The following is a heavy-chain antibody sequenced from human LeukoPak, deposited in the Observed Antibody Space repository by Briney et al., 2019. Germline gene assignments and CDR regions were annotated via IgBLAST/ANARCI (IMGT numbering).Heavy chain of an antibody. D-gene: IGHD3-22*01. CDR2: IISNGHST. CDR1: GFTFSSYA. CDR3: VKGLRYYDSSDTFDY. V-gene: IGHV3-64D*06. J-gene: IGHJ4*02. Sequence: PGGSLRLSCSASGFTFSSYAMHWVRQAPGKGLEYVSAIISNGHSTYYADSVKGRFTIYRDNSKNTLYLQMSSLRAEDTAVYYCVKGLRYYDSSDTFDYWGQGTLVTVSS.